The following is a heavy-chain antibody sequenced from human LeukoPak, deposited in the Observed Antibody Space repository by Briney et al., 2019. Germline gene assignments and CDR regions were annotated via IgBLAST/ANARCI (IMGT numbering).Heavy chain of an antibody. V-gene: IGHV1-18*04. Sequence: GESLKISCKGSGNSFASYWISWVRQAPGQGLEWMGWISAYNGNTNYAQKLQGRVTMTTDTSTSTAYMELRSLRSDDTAVYYCARADQYYDSSGYRQFDYWGQGTLVTVSS. J-gene: IGHJ4*02. CDR1: GNSFASYW. D-gene: IGHD3-22*01. CDR3: ARADQYYDSSGYRQFDY. CDR2: ISAYNGNT.